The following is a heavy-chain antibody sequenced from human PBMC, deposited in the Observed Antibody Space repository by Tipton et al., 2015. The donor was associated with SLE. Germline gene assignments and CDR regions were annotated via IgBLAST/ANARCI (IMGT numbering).Heavy chain of an antibody. CDR1: GGSFSGYY. CDR3: ARNVDWNYKVLDY. Sequence: TLSLTCTVSGGSFSGYYWSWIRQPPGKGLEWIGEINHSGSTNYNPSLKSRVTISVDTSKNQFSLKLSSVTAADTAVYYCARNVDWNYKVLDYWGQGTLVTVSS. D-gene: IGHD1-7*01. V-gene: IGHV4-34*01. CDR2: INHSGST. J-gene: IGHJ4*02.